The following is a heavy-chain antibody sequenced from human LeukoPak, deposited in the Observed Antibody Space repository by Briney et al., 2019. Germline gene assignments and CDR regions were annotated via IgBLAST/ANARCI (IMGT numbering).Heavy chain of an antibody. D-gene: IGHD3-10*01. CDR1: GYTFTGYY. J-gene: IGHJ5*02. CDR3: ARDTSGSYLDNWFDP. V-gene: IGHV1-2*02. Sequence: EASVKVSCKASGYTFTGYYMHWVRQAPGQGLEWMGWINPNSGGTNYAQKFQGRVTMTRDTSISTAYMELSRLRSDDTAVYYCARDTSGSYLDNWFDPWGQGTLVTVSS. CDR2: INPNSGGT.